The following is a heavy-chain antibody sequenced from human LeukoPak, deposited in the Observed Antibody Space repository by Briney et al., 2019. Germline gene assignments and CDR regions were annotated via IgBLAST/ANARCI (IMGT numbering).Heavy chain of an antibody. J-gene: IGHJ4*02. V-gene: IGHV3-48*03. CDR3: AREIQLENAIDY. CDR1: GFIFSSYE. D-gene: IGHD5-18*01. Sequence: GGSLRLSCAASGFIFSSYEMNWVRQAPGKGLEWVSYISSSGSAIYSADSVKGRFTISRANAKNSLYLQMNSLRAEDTAVYYCAREIQLENAIDYWGQGTLVTLSS. CDR2: ISSSGSAI.